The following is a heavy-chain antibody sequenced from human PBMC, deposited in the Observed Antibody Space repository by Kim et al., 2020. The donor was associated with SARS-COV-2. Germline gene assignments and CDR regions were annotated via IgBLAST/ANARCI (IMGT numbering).Heavy chain of an antibody. V-gene: IGHV4-34*01. Sequence: SETLSLTCAVYGGSFSGFYWSWVRQPPGKGLEWIGEINHSGSTNYNPSLKSRVTISVDTSKNQFSLKLTSVTAADTAVFYCARGQGYCSGGSCYSAPYFDSWGQGTLVTVSS. J-gene: IGHJ4*02. CDR3: ARGQGYCSGGSCYSAPYFDS. D-gene: IGHD2-15*01. CDR1: GGSFSGFY. CDR2: INHSGST.